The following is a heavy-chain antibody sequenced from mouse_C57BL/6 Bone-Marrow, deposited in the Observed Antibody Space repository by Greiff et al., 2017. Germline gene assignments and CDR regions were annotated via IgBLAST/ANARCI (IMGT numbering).Heavy chain of an antibody. CDR2: INPSNGGT. Sequence: QVQLQQPGTELVKPGASVKLSCKASGYTFTSYWMHWVKQRPGQGLEWIGNINPSNGGTNYNEKFKSKDTLTVDKTSSTAYMQLSSLTSEDSAVYYCARKGRYGSSSSWFAYWGQGTLVTVSA. D-gene: IGHD1-1*01. V-gene: IGHV1-53*01. CDR3: ARKGRYGSSSSWFAY. J-gene: IGHJ3*01. CDR1: GYTFTSYW.